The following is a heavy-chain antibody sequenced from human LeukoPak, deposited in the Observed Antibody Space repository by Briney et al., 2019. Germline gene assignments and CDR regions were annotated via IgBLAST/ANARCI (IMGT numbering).Heavy chain of an antibody. V-gene: IGHV3-23*01. J-gene: IGHJ4*02. Sequence: GGSLRVSCAASGFTFSSYAMSWVRQAPGKGLEWVSAITGSGGSTYYADSVVGRFTISRDNSRNTLYLQLDSLRVDDPSVYYFAQDLAWIRFDNGGQGTWSPSPQ. CDR2: ITGSGGST. D-gene: IGHD5-12*01. CDR3: AQDLAWIRFDN. CDR1: GFTFSSYA.